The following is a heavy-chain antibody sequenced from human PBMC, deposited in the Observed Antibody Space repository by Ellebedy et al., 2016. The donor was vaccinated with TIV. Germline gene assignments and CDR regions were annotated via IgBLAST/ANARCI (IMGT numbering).Heavy chain of an antibody. D-gene: IGHD3-16*01. Sequence: GESLKISCAASGITFSSNAISWVRQTPGKGLEWVSAISGSGDKTYYTDSVKGRFTISRDNSQNTLYLQMNSLRAEDTAVYYCAKELHMWGTIMIDCWGPGTLVTVSS. CDR1: GITFSSNA. V-gene: IGHV3-23*01. CDR3: AKELHMWGTIMIDC. CDR2: ISGSGDKT. J-gene: IGHJ4*02.